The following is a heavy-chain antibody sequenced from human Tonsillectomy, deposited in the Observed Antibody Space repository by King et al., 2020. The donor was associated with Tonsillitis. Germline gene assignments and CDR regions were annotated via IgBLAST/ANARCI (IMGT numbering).Heavy chain of an antibody. D-gene: IGHD3-10*01. V-gene: IGHV1-18*01. Sequence: VQLVESGAEVKKPGASVKVSCKTSGYTFTSYGIGWVRQAPGQGLEWMGWISVYNGNTNYAQKFQGRVTMTTDTSTSTAYMELRSLRSDDTAMYYCARHAWFGELFLHFVYWGQGTLVTVSS. CDR1: GYTFTSYG. CDR3: ARHAWFGELFLHFVY. CDR2: ISVYNGNT. J-gene: IGHJ4*02.